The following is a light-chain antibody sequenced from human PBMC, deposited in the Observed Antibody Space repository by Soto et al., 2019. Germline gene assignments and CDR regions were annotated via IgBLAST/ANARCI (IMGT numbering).Light chain of an antibody. V-gene: IGLV2-8*01. CDR3: SSYAARNDFCA. CDR2: EVS. CDR1: SSDVGGYNY. Sequence: QSALTQPPSASGSPGQSVTISCTGTSSDVGGYNYVSWYQQHPGKAPKLMIYEVSKRPSGVPDRFSGSKSGNTSSLTVSGLQVEEEAGYYGSSYAARNDFCAFGTGSKVTVL. J-gene: IGLJ1*01.